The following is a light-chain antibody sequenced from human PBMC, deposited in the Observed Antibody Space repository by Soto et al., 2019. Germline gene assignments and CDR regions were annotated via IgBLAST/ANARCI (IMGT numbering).Light chain of an antibody. V-gene: IGKV1-5*01. J-gene: IGKJ1*01. Sequence: DIQMTQSPSTLSASVGDRVTITCRASQSISSWLAWYQQKPGKAPNLLIYNASSLESGVPSRFSGSGSGTEFTLTISSLQPDDFAPYYCHQYNSYSQTFGQGTKVEIK. CDR3: HQYNSYSQT. CDR1: QSISSW. CDR2: NAS.